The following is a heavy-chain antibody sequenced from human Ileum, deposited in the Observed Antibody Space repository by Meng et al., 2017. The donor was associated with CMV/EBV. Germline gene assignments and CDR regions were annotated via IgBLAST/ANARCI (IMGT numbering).Heavy chain of an antibody. D-gene: IGHD6-6*01. CDR1: GFTFSDSA. Sequence: GGSLRLSCAASGFTFSDSAMHWVRQTPGKGLEWVGLISNDGVIKYYGDSVKGRCTISRDSSSSTLYMQLNDLRPDDTAVYYCAKVMSSSSPALDSWGQGTLVTVSS. CDR2: ISNDGVIK. CDR3: AKVMSSSSPALDS. V-gene: IGHV3-30*04. J-gene: IGHJ4*02.